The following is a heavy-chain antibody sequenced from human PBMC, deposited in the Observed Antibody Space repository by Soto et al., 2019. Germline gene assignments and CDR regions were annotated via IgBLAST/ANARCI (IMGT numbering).Heavy chain of an antibody. CDR2: INPNSGGT. V-gene: IGHV1-2*02. J-gene: IGHJ6*02. Sequence: QVQLVQSGAEVKKPGASVKVSCKASGYTFTGYYMHWVRQAPGQGLEWMGWINPNSGGTNYAQKFQGRVTMTRDTSISTAYMELSRLRSDDTAVYYCARDQTGLVISGYDAYYYGMDVWGQGTTVTVSS. D-gene: IGHD5-12*01. CDR3: ARDQTGLVISGYDAYYYGMDV. CDR1: GYTFTGYY.